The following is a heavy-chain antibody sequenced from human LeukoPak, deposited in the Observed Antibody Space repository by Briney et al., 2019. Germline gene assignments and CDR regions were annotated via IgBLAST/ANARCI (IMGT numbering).Heavy chain of an antibody. CDR2: ISSSSSYI. J-gene: IGHJ4*02. CDR3: ARDTGGESFFDY. CDR1: GFTFSSYS. D-gene: IGHD3-10*01. Sequence: GGSLRLSCAASGFTFSSYSMNWVRQAPGKGLEWVTSISSSSSYIYYADSVKGRFTISRDNAKNSLYLQMNSLRAEDTAVYYCARDTGGESFFDYWGQGTLVIVSS. V-gene: IGHV3-21*01.